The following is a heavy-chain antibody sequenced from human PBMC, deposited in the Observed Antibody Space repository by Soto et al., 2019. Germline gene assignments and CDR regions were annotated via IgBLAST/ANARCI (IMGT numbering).Heavy chain of an antibody. D-gene: IGHD3-10*01. Sequence: GGSVRLSCAASGFTFSSYAMSWVRQAPGKGLEWVSAISGSGGSTYYADSVKGRFTISRDNSKNTLYLQMNSLRAEDTAVYYCAKRRVTMVRGVIAPYYYYYMDVWGKGTTVTVSS. J-gene: IGHJ6*03. CDR1: GFTFSSYA. V-gene: IGHV3-23*01. CDR2: ISGSGGST. CDR3: AKRRVTMVRGVIAPYYYYYMDV.